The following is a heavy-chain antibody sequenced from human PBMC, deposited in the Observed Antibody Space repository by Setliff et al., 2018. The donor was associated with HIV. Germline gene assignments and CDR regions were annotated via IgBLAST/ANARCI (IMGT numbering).Heavy chain of an antibody. CDR1: GGSIWNYY. CDR3: ARSLVPSGYYYGRHAFDI. CDR2: IYYSGST. J-gene: IGHJ3*02. D-gene: IGHD3-22*01. V-gene: IGHV4-39*01. Sequence: LSLTCTVSGGSIWNYYWSWIRQPPGKGLEWIGTIYYSGSTYYNPSLKSRVTISTDTSKNQFSLRVNSVTAADTAVYYCARSLVPSGYYYGRHAFDIWGQGTKVTVSS.